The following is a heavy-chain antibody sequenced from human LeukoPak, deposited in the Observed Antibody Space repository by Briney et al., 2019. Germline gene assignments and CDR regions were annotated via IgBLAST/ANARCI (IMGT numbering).Heavy chain of an antibody. CDR1: GFTFSSYS. D-gene: IGHD2-15*01. CDR3: ARVGGGSDYYYYGMDV. V-gene: IGHV3-21*01. CDR2: ISSSSYI. J-gene: IGHJ6*02. Sequence: PGGSPRLSCAASGFTFSSYSMNWVRQAPGKGLEWVSSISSSSYIYYADSVKGRFTISRDNAKNSLYLQMNSLRAEDTAVYYCARVGGGSDYYYYGMDVWGQGTTVTVSS.